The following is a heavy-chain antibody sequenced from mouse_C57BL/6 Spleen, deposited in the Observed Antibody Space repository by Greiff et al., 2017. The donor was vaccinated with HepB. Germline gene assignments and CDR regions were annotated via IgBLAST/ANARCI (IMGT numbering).Heavy chain of an antibody. CDR2: IRLKSDNYAT. D-gene: IGHD1-1*01. CDR1: GFTFSNYW. CDR3: TGILYYGSSFDY. Sequence: EVKLMESGGGLVQPGGSMKLSCVASGFTFSNYWMNWVRQSPEKGLEWVAQIRLKSDNYATHYAESVKGRFTISRDDSKSSVYLQMNNLRAEDTGIYYCTGILYYGSSFDYWGQGTTLTVSS. J-gene: IGHJ2*01. V-gene: IGHV6-3*01.